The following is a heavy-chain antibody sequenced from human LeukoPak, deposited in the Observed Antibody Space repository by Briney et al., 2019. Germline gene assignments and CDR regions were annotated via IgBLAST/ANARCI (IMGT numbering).Heavy chain of an antibody. Sequence: GGSLRLSCAASGFTFSSYIMTWVRQAPGKGLEWVANIKEDGSEEYYVDSLKGRFTISRDNAKNSLYLQMNSLRAEDTAVYYCARDARITMVRGVVDPWGQGTLVTVSS. CDR1: GFTFSSYI. CDR2: IKEDGSEE. D-gene: IGHD3-10*01. V-gene: IGHV3-7*01. J-gene: IGHJ5*02. CDR3: ARDARITMVRGVVDP.